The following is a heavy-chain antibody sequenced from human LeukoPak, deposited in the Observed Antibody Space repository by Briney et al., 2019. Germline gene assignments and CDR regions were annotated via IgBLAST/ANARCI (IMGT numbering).Heavy chain of an antibody. CDR1: GFTFSSYW. Sequence: GGSLRLSCAASGFTFSSYWMSWVRQAPGKGLEWVSYISSSGSTIYYADSVKGRFTISRDNAKNSLYLQMNSLRAEDTAVYYCARGITSGPRRYDVRNFDYWGQGTPVTVSS. D-gene: IGHD5-12*01. V-gene: IGHV3-48*04. J-gene: IGHJ4*02. CDR2: ISSSGSTI. CDR3: ARGITSGPRRYDVRNFDY.